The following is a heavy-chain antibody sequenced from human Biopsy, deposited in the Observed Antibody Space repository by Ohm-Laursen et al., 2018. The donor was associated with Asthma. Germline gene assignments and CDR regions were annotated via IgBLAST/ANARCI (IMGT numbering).Heavy chain of an antibody. D-gene: IGHD3-22*01. CDR3: ARGDSSNWSHYYFDY. J-gene: IGHJ4*02. V-gene: IGHV3-53*01. Sequence: SLRLSCAASGFAVSRDHMFWVRQAPGKGLEWVAVIYRGGTSHTADSMRGRFTITRDYSKNTLYLQMHSLRAEDTAVYYCARGDSSNWSHYYFDYWGQGTLVTVSS. CDR1: GFAVSRDH. CDR2: IYRGGTS.